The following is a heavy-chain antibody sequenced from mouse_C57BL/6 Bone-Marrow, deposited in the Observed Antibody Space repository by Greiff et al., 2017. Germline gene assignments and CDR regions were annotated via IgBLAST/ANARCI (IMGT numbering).Heavy chain of an antibody. CDR2: IRNKANNPAT. Sequence: DVMLVESGGGLVQPGGSMKLSCAASGFTFSDAWMDWVRQSPEKGLEWVAEIRNKANNPATYYAESVKGRFTISRYASTSSVYLQMNSFRAEETGNYYCNRPRRRLYYYAMDYWGQGTLVTVSA. V-gene: IGHV6-6*01. CDR1: GFTFSDAW. D-gene: IGHD2-12*01. CDR3: NRPRRRLYYYAMDY. J-gene: IGHJ4*01.